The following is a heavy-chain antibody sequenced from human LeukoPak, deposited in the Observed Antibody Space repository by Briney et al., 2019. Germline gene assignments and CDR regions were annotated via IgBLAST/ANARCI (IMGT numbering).Heavy chain of an antibody. J-gene: IGHJ6*02. CDR1: GDSISSIYYY. CDR3: ARGHDYYAVDV. CDR2: IFYAGTT. V-gene: IGHV4-39*07. Sequence: SETLSLTCTVSGDSISSIYYYWGWVRQSPGKGLEWIGSIFYAGTTYYNPSLKSRVTISVDTSANQFSLKLASVTDADTAIYYCARGHDYYAVDVWGQGTTVTVSS. D-gene: IGHD3-3*01.